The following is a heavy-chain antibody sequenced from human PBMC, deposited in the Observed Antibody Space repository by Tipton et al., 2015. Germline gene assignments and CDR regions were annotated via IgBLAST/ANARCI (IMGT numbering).Heavy chain of an antibody. J-gene: IGHJ4*02. D-gene: IGHD5-12*01. CDR1: GGSFSDYY. V-gene: IGHV4-34*01. CDR2: INHSGYT. CDR3: ARVKVATMLYYFDY. Sequence: TLSLTCAVYGGSFSDYYWSWVRQPPGRGLEWIGEINHSGYTNYNPSLKSRVTISVDASKSQFSLRLISVTAADTAVYYCARVKVATMLYYFDYWGQGTLVTVSS.